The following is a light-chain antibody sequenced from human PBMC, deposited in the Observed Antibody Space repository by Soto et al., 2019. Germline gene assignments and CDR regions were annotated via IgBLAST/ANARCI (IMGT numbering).Light chain of an antibody. CDR1: QSVRTS. V-gene: IGKV3-11*01. J-gene: IGKJ4*01. CDR3: HQRSSWPLT. CDR2: DAS. Sequence: EIVLTQSPATLSLSPGERATLSCRASQSVRTSLAWYQQKPGQAPRLLIYDASNRATGIPARFSGSGSGTDFTLTISSLEPEDFAVYYCHQRSSWPLTFGGGTKVDNK.